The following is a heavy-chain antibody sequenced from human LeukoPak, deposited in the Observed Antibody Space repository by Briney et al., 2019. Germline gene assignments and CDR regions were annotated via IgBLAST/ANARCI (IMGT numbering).Heavy chain of an antibody. J-gene: IGHJ4*02. CDR2: IKSKTDGGAT. D-gene: IGHD6-19*01. V-gene: IGHV3-15*01. CDR3: TTPGIAVAGTRGSANY. CDR1: GFTXSNAW. Sequence: GSLRLSCAASGFTXSNAWMNWGRQAPEKGPEGVGRIKSKTDGGATDYAAPVKGRFTSARDDEKKALYVQMNSLRTEDTAVYYCTTPGIAVAGTRGSANYWGQGTLVTVSS.